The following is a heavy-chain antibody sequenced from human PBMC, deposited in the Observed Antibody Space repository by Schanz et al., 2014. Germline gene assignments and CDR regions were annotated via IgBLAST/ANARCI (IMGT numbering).Heavy chain of an antibody. V-gene: IGHV3-33*01. CDR3: ARANYRRKINFDY. J-gene: IGHJ4*02. CDR1: GFTFSSYG. CDR2: IWYDENNK. Sequence: QVPLLQFGGGVVQPGRSLRLSCVASGFTFSSYGMHWVRQAPGKGLEWVAVIWYDENNKYYADSVKGRFTMSRDNSKNTLYLQMNSLRAEDAAVYYCARANYRRKINFDYWGRGTLVTVSS. D-gene: IGHD3-10*01.